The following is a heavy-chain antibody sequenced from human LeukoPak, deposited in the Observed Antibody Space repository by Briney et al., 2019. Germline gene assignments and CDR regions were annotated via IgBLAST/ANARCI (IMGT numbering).Heavy chain of an antibody. CDR1: GGSFSGYY. J-gene: IGHJ4*02. CDR2: INHSGST. CDR3: ARLHSFWSGYPPDY. D-gene: IGHD3-3*01. V-gene: IGHV4-34*01. Sequence: KPSETLSLTCAVYGGSFSGYYWSWIRQPPGKGLEWIGEINHSGSTNYNPSLKSRVTISVDTSKNQFSLKLSSVTAADTAVYYCARLHSFWSGYPPDYWGRGTLVTVSS.